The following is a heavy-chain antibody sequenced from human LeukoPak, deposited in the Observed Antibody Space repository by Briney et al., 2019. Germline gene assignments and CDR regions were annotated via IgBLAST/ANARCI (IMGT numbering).Heavy chain of an antibody. CDR2: ISAYNGNT. CDR1: GYTFTSYG. D-gene: IGHD6-19*01. J-gene: IGHJ4*02. V-gene: IGHV1-18*01. Sequence: ASVNVSCKASGYTFTSYGISWVRQAPGQGLEWMGWISAYNGNTNYAQKLQGRVTMTTDTSTSTAYMELRSLRSDDTAVYYCARDKSSSGWYESFDYWGQGTLVTVSS. CDR3: ARDKSSSGWYESFDY.